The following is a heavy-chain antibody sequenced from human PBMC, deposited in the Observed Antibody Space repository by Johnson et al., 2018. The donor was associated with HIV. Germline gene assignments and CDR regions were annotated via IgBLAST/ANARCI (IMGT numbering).Heavy chain of an antibody. D-gene: IGHD3-22*01. J-gene: IGHJ3*02. V-gene: IGHV3-20*04. CDR1: GFTFDHYD. CDR3: TTIYYYFTDAFDI. CDR2: INWNGGST. Sequence: VQLVESGGGVVRPGGSLRISCAASGFTFDHYDMSWVRQVPGKGLEWVSGINWNGGSTGYAASVKGRFTISRDNAKNSLYLQMNSLRAEDTALYYCTTIYYYFTDAFDIWGQGTMVTVSS.